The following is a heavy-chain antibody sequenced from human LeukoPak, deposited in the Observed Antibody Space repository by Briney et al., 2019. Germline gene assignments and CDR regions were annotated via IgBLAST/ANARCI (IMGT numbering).Heavy chain of an antibody. CDR2: ISSSSSYI. J-gene: IGHJ4*02. V-gene: IGHV3-21*04. Sequence: PGGSLRLSCAASGFTFSSYSMNWVRQAPGKGLEWVSSISSSSSYIYYADSVKGRFTISRDNAENSLYLQMNSLRAEDTAVYYCARDRPYYGDYEGFDYWGQGTLVTVSS. D-gene: IGHD4-17*01. CDR3: ARDRPYYGDYEGFDY. CDR1: GFTFSSYS.